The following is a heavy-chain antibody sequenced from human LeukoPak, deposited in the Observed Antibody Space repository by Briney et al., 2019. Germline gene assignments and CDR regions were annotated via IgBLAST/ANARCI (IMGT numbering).Heavy chain of an antibody. CDR3: AREYGSGSYYN. J-gene: IGHJ4*02. CDR1: GGSISSGGYS. CDR2: IYHSGST. Sequence: SQTLSLTCAVSGGSISSGGYSWSWIRQPPGKGLGWIGYIYHSGSTYYNPSLKSRVTISVDRSKNQFSLKLSSVTAADTAVYYCAREYGSGSYYNWGQGTLVTVSS. D-gene: IGHD3-10*01. V-gene: IGHV4-30-2*01.